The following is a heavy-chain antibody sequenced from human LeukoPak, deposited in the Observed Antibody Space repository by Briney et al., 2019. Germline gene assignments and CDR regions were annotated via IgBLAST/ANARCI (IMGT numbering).Heavy chain of an antibody. CDR1: GFTFSSYA. CDR2: VSGSGDST. V-gene: IGHV3-23*01. D-gene: IGHD3-10*01. Sequence: GGSLRLSCAASGFTFSSYALSWVRQAPGKGLEWVSSVSGSGDSTYYADSVKGRFTISRDNSKNTLYLQLNSLRVEDMAVYFCAKDLRSDGSGSPSGYMDVWGKGTTVTVSS. CDR3: AKDLRSDGSGSPSGYMDV. J-gene: IGHJ6*03.